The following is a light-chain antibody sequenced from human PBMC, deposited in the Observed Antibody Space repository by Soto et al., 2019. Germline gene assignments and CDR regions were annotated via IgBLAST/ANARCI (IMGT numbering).Light chain of an antibody. CDR2: DVA. Sequence: QSALTQPRSVSGSPGQSVTISCIGTSSDVGTYNFVSWHQQHPGKAPKLLIYDVAKRPSGVPDRFSGSKSGNTASLTISGLQDEDEADYYCCTFAGRYSYVFGSGTKLTVL. V-gene: IGLV2-11*01. CDR1: SSDVGTYNF. J-gene: IGLJ1*01. CDR3: CTFAGRYSYV.